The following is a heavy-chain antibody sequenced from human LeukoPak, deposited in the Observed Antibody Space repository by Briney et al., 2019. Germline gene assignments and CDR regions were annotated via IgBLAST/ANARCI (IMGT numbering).Heavy chain of an antibody. V-gene: IGHV3-33*01. Sequence: GRSLRLSCAASGFTFSSYGMHWVRQAPGKGLEWVAVIWCDGSNKYYADSVKGRFTISRDNSKNTLYLQMNSLRAEDTAVYYCARDHLRYFDLSLGPAGFDPWGQGTLVTVSS. D-gene: IGHD3-9*01. CDR2: IWCDGSNK. J-gene: IGHJ5*02. CDR1: GFTFSSYG. CDR3: ARDHLRYFDLSLGPAGFDP.